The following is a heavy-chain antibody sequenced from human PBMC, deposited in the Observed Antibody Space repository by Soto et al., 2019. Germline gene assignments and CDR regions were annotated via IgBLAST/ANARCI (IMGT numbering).Heavy chain of an antibody. CDR3: ARSDSGNYRD. D-gene: IGHD1-26*01. V-gene: IGHV1-18*01. CDR2: ISTYKKDT. J-gene: IGHJ4*02. CDR1: GYTFTNYG. Sequence: QVQLVQSGAEVKKPGASVKVSCKASGYTFTNYGITWVRQAPGQGLEWMGWISTYKKDTDYAQKLQGRVTMTTDTSTSTAYMELRSLGSDGTAVYYWARSDSGNYRDWGQGTLVIVSS.